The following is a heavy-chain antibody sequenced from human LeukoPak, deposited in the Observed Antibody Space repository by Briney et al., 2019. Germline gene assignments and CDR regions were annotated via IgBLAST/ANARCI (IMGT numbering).Heavy chain of an antibody. V-gene: IGHV4-39*07. CDR3: ARDLKVTVTRYWYFDL. CDR1: GGSISSSSYY. J-gene: IGHJ2*01. D-gene: IGHD4-17*01. Sequence: SETLSLTCTVSGGSISSSSYYWGWIRQPPGKGLEWIGSIYYSGSTYYNPSLKSRVTISVDTSKNQFSLKLSSVTAADTAVYYCARDLKVTVTRYWYFDLWGRGTLVTVSS. CDR2: IYYSGST.